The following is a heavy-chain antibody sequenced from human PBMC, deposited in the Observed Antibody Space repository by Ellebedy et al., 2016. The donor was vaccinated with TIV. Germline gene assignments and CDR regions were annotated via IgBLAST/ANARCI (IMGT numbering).Heavy chain of an antibody. Sequence: GGSLRLSCAASGFTYSSYGMHWVRQAPGKGLEWVAVIWYDGSNKYYGDSVKGRFTISRDTSKNTLYLQMNSLRAEDTAVYYCARDRLVPVPDAFDIWGQGTMVTVSS. CDR1: GFTYSSYG. D-gene: IGHD2-8*02. CDR2: IWYDGSNK. V-gene: IGHV3-33*01. CDR3: ARDRLVPVPDAFDI. J-gene: IGHJ3*02.